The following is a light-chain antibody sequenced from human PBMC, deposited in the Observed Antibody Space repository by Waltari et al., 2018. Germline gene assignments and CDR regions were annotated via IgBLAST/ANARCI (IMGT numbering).Light chain of an antibody. CDR3: CSYAGRNIWV. J-gene: IGLJ3*02. V-gene: IGLV2-23*02. CDR2: EVI. Sequence: QPALTQPASVSGSPGQSITLPCPGTNNDVGFSTLVSWYQQHPGKAPELVVYEVISRHSGVSNRFSGSKSGNTASLTISGLQAEDEADYYCCSYAGRNIWVFGGGTKLTVL. CDR1: NNDVGFSTL.